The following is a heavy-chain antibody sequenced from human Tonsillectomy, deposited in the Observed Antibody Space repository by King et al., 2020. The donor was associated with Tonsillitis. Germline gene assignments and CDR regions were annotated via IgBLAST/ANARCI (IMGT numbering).Heavy chain of an antibody. J-gene: IGHJ3*02. CDR3: ARHQSQDTLPRDALDI. CDR2: ISVNNGDT. Sequence: QLVQSGGEVKKPGASVKVSCKASRYTFTSYDISWVRQAPGQGLEWMGWISVNNGDTEYAQNLQGRVTMTTDTSTSTGHMELRSLRSDDTAVYYCARHQSQDTLPRDALDIWGQGAMVTVSS. V-gene: IGHV1-18*04. D-gene: IGHD2-15*01. CDR1: RYTFTSYD.